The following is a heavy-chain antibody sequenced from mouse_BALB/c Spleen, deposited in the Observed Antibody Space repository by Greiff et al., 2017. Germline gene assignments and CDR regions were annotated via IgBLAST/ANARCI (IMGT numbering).Heavy chain of an antibody. CDR1: GFTFNTYA. J-gene: IGHJ4*01. Sequence: EVKLMESGGGLVQPKGSLKLSCAASGFTFNTYAMNWVRQAPGKGLEWVARIRSKSNNYATYYADSVKDRFTISRDDSQSMLYLQMNNLKTEDTAMYYCVSQSTMSYYYAMDYWGQGTSVTVSS. D-gene: IGHD2-1*01. V-gene: IGHV10-1*02. CDR2: IRSKSNNYAT. CDR3: VSQSTMSYYYAMDY.